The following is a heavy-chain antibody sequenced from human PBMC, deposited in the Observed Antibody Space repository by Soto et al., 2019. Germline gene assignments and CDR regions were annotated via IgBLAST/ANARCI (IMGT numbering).Heavy chain of an antibody. D-gene: IGHD6-19*01. CDR3: ARDLSVAGPDY. CDR1: GFTFRSYA. CDR2: ISYDESDK. Sequence: GGSLRLSCAASGFTFRSYAMHWVRQAPGKGLEWVAVISYDESDKYYADSLKGRFTISRVNSKNTLYLQMNSLRGEDTAVYYCARDLSVAGPDYWGQGTLVTVSS. V-gene: IGHV3-30*03. J-gene: IGHJ4*02.